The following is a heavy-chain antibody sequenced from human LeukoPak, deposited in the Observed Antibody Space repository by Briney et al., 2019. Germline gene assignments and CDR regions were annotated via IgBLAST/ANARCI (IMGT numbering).Heavy chain of an antibody. Sequence: GGSLRLSCAASGFTFSTYTMNWVRQAPGKGLEWVSSISRGSTYIYYADSVKGRFTISRDNAKNSLYLQMNSLRAEDTAVYYCAKARTVWQWLAPSYWGQGTLVTVSS. J-gene: IGHJ4*02. D-gene: IGHD6-19*01. V-gene: IGHV3-21*04. CDR3: AKARTVWQWLAPSY. CDR2: ISRGSTYI. CDR1: GFTFSTYT.